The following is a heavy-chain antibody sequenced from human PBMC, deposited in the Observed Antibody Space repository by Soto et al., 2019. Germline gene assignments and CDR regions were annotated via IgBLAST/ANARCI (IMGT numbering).Heavy chain of an antibody. J-gene: IGHJ5*02. CDR2: ISSSSSYI. CDR3: ARGAHDYGDYVNWFVP. CDR1: GFTFSSYS. D-gene: IGHD4-17*01. Sequence: EVQLVESGGGLVKPGGSLRLSCAASGFTFSSYSMNWVRQAPGKGLEWVSSISSSSSYIYYADSVKGRFTISRDNAKNSLYLQMNSLRAEDTAVYYCARGAHDYGDYVNWFVPWGQGTLVTVSS. V-gene: IGHV3-21*01.